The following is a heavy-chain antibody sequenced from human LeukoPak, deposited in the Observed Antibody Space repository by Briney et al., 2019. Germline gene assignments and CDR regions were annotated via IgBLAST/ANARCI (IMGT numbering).Heavy chain of an antibody. CDR3: AREMATINRGFDY. CDR1: GGSISSNTYF. V-gene: IGHV4-39*02. CDR2: IRYSGST. D-gene: IGHD5-24*01. Sequence: SETLSLTCNVSGGSISSNTYFWGWIRRPPGKGLEWIGSIRYSGSTYYNPSLKSRVTISVDTSKNQFSLNLSSLTAADTAVYYCAREMATINRGFDYWGQGTLVTVSS. J-gene: IGHJ4*02.